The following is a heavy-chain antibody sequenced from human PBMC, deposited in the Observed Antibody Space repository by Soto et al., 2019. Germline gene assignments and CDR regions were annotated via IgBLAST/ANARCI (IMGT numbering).Heavy chain of an antibody. CDR3: ARARIAMDV. V-gene: IGHV4-39*07. Sequence: SETLSLTCTVSGGSISVSSFYWGWIRQPPGKDLEWIAYISYTGSTYYNPSLKSRVTISIDQSKNQFSLNLSSVTAADTAVYFCARARIAMDVWGQGTTVTVSS. CDR1: GGSISVSSFY. CDR2: ISYTGST. J-gene: IGHJ6*02.